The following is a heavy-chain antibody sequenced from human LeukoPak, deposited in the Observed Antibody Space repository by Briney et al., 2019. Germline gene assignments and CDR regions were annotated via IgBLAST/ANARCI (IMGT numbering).Heavy chain of an antibody. CDR1: GYTFTCYY. CDR2: INPNSGGT. D-gene: IGHD3/OR15-3a*01. CDR3: ARVPVVLPGTGVYIKGAYNWFDP. V-gene: IGHV1-2*06. Sequence: ASVKVSCKASGYTFTCYYMHWVRQAPGQGLEWMGRINPNSGGTNYAKKFQGRVTITRDTSISTAYMELSRLRSDDPAVYYCARVPVVLPGTGVYIKGAYNWFDPWGQGTLVTVSS. J-gene: IGHJ5*02.